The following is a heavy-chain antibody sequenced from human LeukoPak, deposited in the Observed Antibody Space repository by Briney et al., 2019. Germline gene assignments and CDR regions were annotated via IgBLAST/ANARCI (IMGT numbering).Heavy chain of an antibody. V-gene: IGHV4-30-4*08. Sequence: PSQTLSLTCTVSGGSLSSGDYYWSWIRQPPGKGLGWIGYIYYSGSTYYTPSLKSRVTISVDTSKNQFSLKLSSVTAADTAVYYCARGGSGSYYVGPFDYWGQGTLVTVSS. CDR3: ARGGSGSYYVGPFDY. D-gene: IGHD1-26*01. CDR2: IYYSGST. CDR1: GGSLSSGDYY. J-gene: IGHJ4*02.